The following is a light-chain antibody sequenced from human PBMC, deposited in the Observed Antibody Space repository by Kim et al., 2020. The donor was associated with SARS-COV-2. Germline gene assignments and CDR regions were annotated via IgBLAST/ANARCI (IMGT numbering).Light chain of an antibody. J-gene: IGKJ3*01. Sequence: AIRMTQSPSSLSASTGDRVTITCRASQGISSYLAWYQQKPGKAPKLLIYAASTLQSGVPSRFSGSGSGTEFTLTISCLQSEDFATYYCQQYYSYPIRFGPGTKVDIK. CDR2: AAS. CDR3: QQYYSYPIR. V-gene: IGKV1-8*01. CDR1: QGISSY.